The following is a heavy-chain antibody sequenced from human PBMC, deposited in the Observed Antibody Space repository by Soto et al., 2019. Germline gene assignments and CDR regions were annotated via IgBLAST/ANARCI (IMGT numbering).Heavy chain of an antibody. CDR1: GFTFSSYW. D-gene: IGHD2-2*01. CDR2: IKQDGSEK. Sequence: GGSLRLSCAASGFTFSSYWMSWVRQAPGKGLEWVANIKQDGSEKYYVDSVKGRFTISRDNAKNSLYLQMNSLRAEDTAVYYCARDYCSSTSCYFGYYYYYMDVWGKGTTVTVSS. J-gene: IGHJ6*03. V-gene: IGHV3-7*01. CDR3: ARDYCSSTSCYFGYYYYYMDV.